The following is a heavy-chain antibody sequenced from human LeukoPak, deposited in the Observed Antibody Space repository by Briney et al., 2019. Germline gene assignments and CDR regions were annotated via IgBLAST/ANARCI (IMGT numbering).Heavy chain of an antibody. CDR2: IYSGGST. J-gene: IGHJ5*02. D-gene: IGHD3-22*01. CDR1: GFTFSSYA. CDR3: ARDHYYYDKGFDP. Sequence: PGGSLRLSCVASGFTFSSYAMSWVRQAPGKGLEWVSVIYSGGSTYYADSVKGRFTISRDNSKNTLYLQMNSLRAEDTAVYYCARDHYYYDKGFDPWGQGTLVTVSS. V-gene: IGHV3-66*01.